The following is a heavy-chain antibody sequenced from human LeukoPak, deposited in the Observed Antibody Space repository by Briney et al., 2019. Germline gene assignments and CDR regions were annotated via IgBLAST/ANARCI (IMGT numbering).Heavy chain of an antibody. CDR3: AVGPTYVP. V-gene: IGHV4-4*09. CDR1: GDSINNYS. Sequence: SGPGLVNPSEPLSLTCTVSGDSINNYSWTWIRQPPGKGLEWIGYIYSTGSTSYNPSLKSRVSISLDTSKNQFSLKLSSVTAADTAVYYCAVGPTYVPWGQGTLVTVSS. D-gene: IGHD3-16*01. CDR2: IYSTGST. J-gene: IGHJ4*02.